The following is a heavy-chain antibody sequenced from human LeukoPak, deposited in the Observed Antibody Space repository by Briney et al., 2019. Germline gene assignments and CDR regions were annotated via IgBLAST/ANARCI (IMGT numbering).Heavy chain of an antibody. J-gene: IGHJ6*02. CDR3: ARDYGRSRDYGMDV. Sequence: GGSLRLSCAASGFTFSSYWMHWVRQAPGKGLVWVSRINSDGSSTTYADSVKGRFTISRDNAKNTLYLQMNSLRAEDTAAYFCARDYGRSRDYGMDVWGQGTTVTVSS. CDR1: GFTFSSYW. CDR2: INSDGSST. V-gene: IGHV3-74*01. D-gene: IGHD3-10*01.